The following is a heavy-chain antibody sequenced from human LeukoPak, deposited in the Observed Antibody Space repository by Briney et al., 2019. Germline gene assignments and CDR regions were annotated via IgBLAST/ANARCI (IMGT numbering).Heavy chain of an antibody. CDR2: IYYTGST. Sequence: SQTLSLTCTVSGGSISSGGYYWSWIRQHPGKGLEWIGYIYYTGSTYYIPSLKSRVTISVDASKNQFSLKVSSVTAADTAVYYCARADRGSQYVIFDYWGQGTLVTVSS. CDR1: GGSISSGGYY. J-gene: IGHJ4*02. CDR3: ARADRGSQYVIFDY. D-gene: IGHD3-16*01. V-gene: IGHV4-31*03.